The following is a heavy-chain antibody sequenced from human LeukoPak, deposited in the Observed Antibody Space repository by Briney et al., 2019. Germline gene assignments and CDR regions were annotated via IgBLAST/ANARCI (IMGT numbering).Heavy chain of an antibody. CDR2: IYYSGST. Sequence: SETLSLTCTVSGGSISSYYWGWIRQPPGRGLEWIGNIYYSGSTYYNPSLMSRVTISVDTSKNHFSLKLSTVTAADTAVYYCARGTTSQWTSYYYYMDVWGKGTTVTVSS. D-gene: IGHD4-11*01. V-gene: IGHV4-39*07. CDR1: GGSISSYY. CDR3: ARGTTSQWTSYYYYMDV. J-gene: IGHJ6*03.